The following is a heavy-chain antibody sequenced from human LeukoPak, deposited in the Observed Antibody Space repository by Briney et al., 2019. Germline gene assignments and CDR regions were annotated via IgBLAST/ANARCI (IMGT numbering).Heavy chain of an antibody. CDR1: GGSISSYY. J-gene: IGHJ4*02. Sequence: SETLSLTCTVSGGSISSYYWSWIRQPPGKGLEWIGYIYYSGSTNYNPSLKSRVTISVDTSKNQFSLKLSSVTAADTAVYYCARGYYYGDYVSFGYWGQGTLVTVSS. CDR3: ARGYYYGDYVSFGY. D-gene: IGHD4-17*01. CDR2: IYYSGST. V-gene: IGHV4-59*01.